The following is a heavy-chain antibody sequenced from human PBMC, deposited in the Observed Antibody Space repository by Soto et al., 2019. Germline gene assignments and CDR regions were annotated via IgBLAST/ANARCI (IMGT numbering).Heavy chain of an antibody. D-gene: IGHD3-22*01. V-gene: IGHV4-39*01. J-gene: IGHJ4*02. Sequence: SETLSLTCSVAGGSRSSGVYYWGWIRQPPGKGLEWIGSMSYSGSTYYSPSLKSRVTISVDTSKNQFSLKLSSVTAADTAIYYCATYSLTHYFDGSEDSDYWGQGTLVTVSS. CDR3: ATYSLTHYFDGSEDSDY. CDR2: MSYSGST. CDR1: GGSRSSGVYY.